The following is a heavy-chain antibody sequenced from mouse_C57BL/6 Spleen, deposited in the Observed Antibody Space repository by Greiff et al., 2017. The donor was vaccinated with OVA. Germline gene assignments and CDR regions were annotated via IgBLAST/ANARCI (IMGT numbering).Heavy chain of an antibody. J-gene: IGHJ3*01. V-gene: IGHV3-6*01. D-gene: IGHD2-4*01. CDR2: ISYDGSN. CDR1: GYSITSGYY. CDR3: AREDDYAWFAY. Sequence: ESGPGLVKPSQSLSLTCSVTGYSITSGYYWYWIRQFPGNKLEWMGYISYDGSNNYNPSLKNRISITRDTSKNQFFLKLNSVTTEDTATYYCAREDDYAWFAYWGQGTLVTVSA.